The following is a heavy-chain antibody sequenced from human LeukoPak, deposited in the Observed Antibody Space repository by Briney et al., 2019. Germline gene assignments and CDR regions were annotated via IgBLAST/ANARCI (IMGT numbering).Heavy chain of an antibody. CDR2: IKSKTDGGTT. V-gene: IGHV3-15*01. CDR1: GFTFSNAW. Sequence: GGSLRLSCAASGFTFSNAWMSWVRQAPGKGLEWVGRIKSKTDGGTTDYAAPVKGRFTISRDDSKNTLYLQMNSLKTEDTAVYYCTTVWFGEFMGAPEPFDYWGQGTLVTVSS. J-gene: IGHJ4*02. D-gene: IGHD3-10*01. CDR3: TTVWFGEFMGAPEPFDY.